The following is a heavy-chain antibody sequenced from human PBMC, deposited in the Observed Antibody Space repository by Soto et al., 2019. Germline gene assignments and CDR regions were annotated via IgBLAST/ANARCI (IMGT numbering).Heavy chain of an antibody. CDR3: ASGGQTIIPKD. V-gene: IGHV4-34*02. Sequence: QVQLQQWGAGLLKPSETLSLTSAVYGGSFSGYYWSWIRQPPWKGLDWIGEINHSGSTNYNPSLKRRVTISVDTSKNPFSLKRSSVTAADTAVYYWASGGQTIIPKDWGQGTLVTVSS. D-gene: IGHD3-9*01. J-gene: IGHJ4*02. CDR1: GGSFSGYY. CDR2: INHSGST.